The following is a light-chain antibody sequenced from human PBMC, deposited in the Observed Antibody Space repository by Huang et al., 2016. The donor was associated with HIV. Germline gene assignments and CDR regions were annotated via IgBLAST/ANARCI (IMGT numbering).Light chain of an antibody. Sequence: DIQMTQSPSSLSASVGDRVTITCQASQDISKNLNWYQQKPGKAANLLIYDDTNLETGVPSRFSGTGTGTDFTFTINSLQPYDFETYYCQLYENLLTFGPGTKVDI. CDR1: QDISKN. CDR2: DDT. V-gene: IGKV1-33*01. CDR3: QLYENLLT. J-gene: IGKJ3*01.